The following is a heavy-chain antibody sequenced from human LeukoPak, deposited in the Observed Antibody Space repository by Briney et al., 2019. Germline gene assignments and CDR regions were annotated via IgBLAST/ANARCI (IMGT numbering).Heavy chain of an antibody. V-gene: IGHV3-69-1*02. CDR3: ARDDKWAFDY. CDR1: GFTFANYA. Sequence: PGGSLRLSRAASGFTFANYAMNWFRNTPGKGLEWLSYISSTNAIYYADSVKGRFTISRDNAKESLYLQMNSLRAEDTAVYYCARDDKWAFDYWGQGTLVTVSS. J-gene: IGHJ4*02. CDR2: ISSTNAI. D-gene: IGHD1-26*01.